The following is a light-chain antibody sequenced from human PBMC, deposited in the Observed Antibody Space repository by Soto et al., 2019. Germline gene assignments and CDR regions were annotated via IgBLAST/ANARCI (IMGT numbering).Light chain of an antibody. CDR1: QRLSSN. V-gene: IGKV3-11*01. J-gene: IGKJ1*01. CDR3: QQRSNWPRT. Sequence: EIVMTQSPATLSVSPGERATLSCRASQRLSSNLAWYQQKPGQAPRLLIYDASNRATGIPARFSGSGSGTDFTLTISSLDPEEFAVYYCQQRSNWPRTFGQGTKVDIK. CDR2: DAS.